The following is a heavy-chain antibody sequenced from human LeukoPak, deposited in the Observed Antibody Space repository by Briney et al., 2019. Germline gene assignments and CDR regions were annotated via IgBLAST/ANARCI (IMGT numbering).Heavy chain of an antibody. CDR1: GFTFDNYA. V-gene: IGHV3-23*01. CDR2: ISGSGSST. D-gene: IGHD3-10*01. J-gene: IGHJ6*02. Sequence: PGGSLRLSCAASGFTFDNYAMSWVRQAPGKGLEWVSGISGSGSSTYYADSVKGRFTISRDNSKSTLSLQMNSLRAEDTAVYHCAKIWFGTYPYYGMDVWGQGTTVAVSS. CDR3: AKIWFGTYPYYGMDV.